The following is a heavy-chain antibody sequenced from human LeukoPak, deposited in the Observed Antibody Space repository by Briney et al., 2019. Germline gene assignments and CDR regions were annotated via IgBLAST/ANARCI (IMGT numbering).Heavy chain of an antibody. V-gene: IGHV3-23*01. Sequence: PGGSLRLSCAASGFTFSYNDMSWVRKPPGKGLEWVASITLSGGSTFYADSVKGRITISRDNSKNTLYLQMNSLSAKDTAVYYCAKRGNPAVGHHYLDVWGKGTTVSVSS. CDR2: ITLSGGST. J-gene: IGHJ6*03. CDR1: GFTFSYND. CDR3: AKRGNPAVGHHYLDV. D-gene: IGHD2-2*01.